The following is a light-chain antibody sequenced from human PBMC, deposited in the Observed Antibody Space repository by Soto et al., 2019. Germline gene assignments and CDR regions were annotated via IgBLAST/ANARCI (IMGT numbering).Light chain of an antibody. CDR1: QSVSGSY. Sequence: EIVLTQSPGTLSLSPGERATLSCRASQSVSGSYLAWYQQKPGQAPKLLIYGASNRATGIPDRFSGSGSGTVFTLTISRLEPEDFAVYYCQHYGTSPFTFGPGTKVDIK. CDR2: GAS. J-gene: IGKJ3*01. V-gene: IGKV3-20*01. CDR3: QHYGTSPFT.